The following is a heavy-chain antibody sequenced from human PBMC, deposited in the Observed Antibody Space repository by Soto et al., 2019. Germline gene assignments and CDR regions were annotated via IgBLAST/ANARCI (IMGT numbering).Heavy chain of an antibody. J-gene: IGHJ4*02. CDR1: GFTFSSYG. CDR2: IWFDGSNK. D-gene: IGHD3-16*01. Sequence: QVQLVESGGGVVQPGRSLRLSCAASGFTFSSYGMHWVRQAPGKGLEWVAVIWFDGSNKYYAHSVKGRFTISRDNSKNSLYLQMNSLRDEDTAVYYCAIGQFTYVYVGGSYTYWGQGPLVTVSA. V-gene: IGHV3-33*01. CDR3: AIGQFTYVYVGGSYTY.